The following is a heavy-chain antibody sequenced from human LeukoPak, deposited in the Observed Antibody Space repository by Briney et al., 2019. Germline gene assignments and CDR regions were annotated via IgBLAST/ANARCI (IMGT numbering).Heavy chain of an antibody. Sequence: PGGSLRLSCAASGFTFSSYAMSWVRQAPGKGLEWVSAISGSGGSTYYADSVKGRFTISRDNSKNTLYLQMNSLRAEDTAVYYCARTPTIFGVVIIYWGQGTLVTVSS. V-gene: IGHV3-23*01. CDR2: ISGSGGST. D-gene: IGHD3-3*01. CDR3: ARTPTIFGVVIIY. CDR1: GFTFSSYA. J-gene: IGHJ4*02.